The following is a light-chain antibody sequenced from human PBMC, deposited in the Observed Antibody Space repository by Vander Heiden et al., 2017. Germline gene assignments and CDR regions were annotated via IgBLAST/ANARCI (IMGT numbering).Light chain of an antibody. CDR2: AAT. J-gene: IGKJ2*01. V-gene: IGKV1-39*01. Sequence: DIQMTQSPSSLSASVGDRVTITCRASQSISTYLNWYHQKPGKAPKLLIFAATSLESGVPSRFSGSGSGTDFTLTISRLQPEDFATYYCQQQDSTPYTFGQGTKMEI. CDR1: QSISTY. CDR3: QQQDSTPYT.